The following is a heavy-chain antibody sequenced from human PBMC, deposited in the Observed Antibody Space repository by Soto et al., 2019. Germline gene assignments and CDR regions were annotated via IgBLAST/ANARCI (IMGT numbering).Heavy chain of an antibody. Sequence: PGESLKISCKGSGYTFTDYWIGWVRQLPGKGLEWMGIIYPGDSDTSYSPSFQGHVTITVDKSTSTAYLQWNTLKASDTAMYYCARAGYSNYPFGGYYYGMDVWGQGTTVTVSS. J-gene: IGHJ6*02. V-gene: IGHV5-51*01. CDR2: IYPGDSDT. CDR3: ARAGYSNYPFGGYYYGMDV. D-gene: IGHD4-4*01. CDR1: GYTFTDYW.